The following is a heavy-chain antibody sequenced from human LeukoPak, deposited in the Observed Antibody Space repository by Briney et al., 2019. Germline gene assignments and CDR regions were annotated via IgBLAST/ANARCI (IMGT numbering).Heavy chain of an antibody. CDR1: GGSVSNYY. D-gene: IGHD1-26*01. Sequence: SETLSLTCTVSGGSVSNYYWSWIRQPAGKGLEWIGRIYTSGSTNYNPSLKSRVTMSVDTSKNQFSLKLSSVTAADTAVYYCARAPIYSGSYIRPDDAFDIWGQGTMVTVSS. CDR3: ARAPIYSGSYIRPDDAFDI. J-gene: IGHJ3*02. V-gene: IGHV4-4*07. CDR2: IYTSGST.